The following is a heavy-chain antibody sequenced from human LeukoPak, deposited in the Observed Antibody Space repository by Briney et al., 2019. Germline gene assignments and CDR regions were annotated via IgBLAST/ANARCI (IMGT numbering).Heavy chain of an antibody. J-gene: IGHJ6*02. D-gene: IGHD3-10*01. CDR3: AKVIRGGYGMDV. CDR1: GFTVSTNY. V-gene: IGHV3-48*02. Sequence: GGSLRLSCAASGFTVSTNYMNWVRQAPGKGLEWVSYISYSSSLTDYADSVKGRFTISRDNAKNSLSLQLNSLRDEDTAVYFCAKVIRGGYGMDVWGQGTTVTVSS. CDR2: ISYSSSLT.